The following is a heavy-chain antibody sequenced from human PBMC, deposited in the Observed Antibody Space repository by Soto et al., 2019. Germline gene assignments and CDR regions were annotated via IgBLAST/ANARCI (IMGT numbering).Heavy chain of an antibody. V-gene: IGHV3-30-3*01. CDR2: ISYDGSNK. J-gene: IGHJ3*02. CDR1: GFTFSSYA. Sequence: QVQLVESGGGVVQPGRSLRLSCAASGFTFSSYAMHWVRQAPGKGREWVAVISYDGSNKYYADSVKGRITISRDNSKNTLYLQMISLRAEDTAVYYGARSALWDDAFDIWGQGTMVTVSS. CDR3: ARSALWDDAFDI. D-gene: IGHD5-18*01.